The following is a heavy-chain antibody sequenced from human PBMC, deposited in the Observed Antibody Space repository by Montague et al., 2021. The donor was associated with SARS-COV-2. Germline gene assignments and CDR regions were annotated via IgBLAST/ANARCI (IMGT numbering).Heavy chain of an antibody. J-gene: IGHJ4*02. D-gene: IGHD3-9*01. CDR1: GGSISSYY. CDR3: AGHALGYFDWVNEGYFDY. CDR2: IYYSGST. V-gene: IGHV4-59*08. Sequence: SETLSLTCTVSGGSISSYYWSWIRQPPGKGLEWIGYIYYSGSTNYNPSLKSRVPISIDTSKNQFSLKLSSVTAADTAVYYCAGHALGYFDWVNEGYFDYWGQGTLVTVSS.